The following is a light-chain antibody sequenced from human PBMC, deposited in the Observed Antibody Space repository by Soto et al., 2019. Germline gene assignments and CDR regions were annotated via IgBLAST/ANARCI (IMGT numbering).Light chain of an antibody. CDR1: STDGGGYNA. CDR3: NSFRVSHLYV. Sequence: SVLSQPASVSGSPGQTITISCTGTSTDGGGYNAVSWYQHHPGKAPKLIIYEVTHRPSGVSDRFSASKSGNTASLTISGLQAEDEADYYCNSFRVSHLYVFGTGTKVTVL. V-gene: IGLV2-14*01. CDR2: EVT. J-gene: IGLJ1*01.